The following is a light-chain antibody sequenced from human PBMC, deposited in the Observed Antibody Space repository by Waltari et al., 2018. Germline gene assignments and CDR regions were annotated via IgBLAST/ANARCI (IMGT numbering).Light chain of an antibody. V-gene: IGLV4-60*03. CDR3: GTWDSDTWV. J-gene: IGLJ3*02. CDR2: IEVSGNF. CDR1: GGHRNYL. Sequence: QPVLTQSSSASASLGSSVKLTCTLSGGHRNYLTAWPPQQPGKAPRYLMKIEVSGNFKKGSGVPDRFSGSSSGADRHLTISSLHSEDEADYFCGTWDSDTWVFGGGTTVTV.